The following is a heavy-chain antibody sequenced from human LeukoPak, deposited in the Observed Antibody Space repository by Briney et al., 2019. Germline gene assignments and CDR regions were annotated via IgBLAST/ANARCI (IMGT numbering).Heavy chain of an antibody. J-gene: IGHJ5*02. Sequence: GGSLRLSCAASGFTFSSYAMSWVRQAPGKGLEWVSAIIGSGGSTYYADSVKGRFTITRDNSKNTLYLQMNSLRAEDTAVYYCAKVAGRGYCSSTSCSSRWFDPWGQGTLVTVSS. CDR1: GFTFSSYA. V-gene: IGHV3-23*01. CDR3: AKVAGRGYCSSTSCSSRWFDP. D-gene: IGHD2-2*01. CDR2: IIGSGGST.